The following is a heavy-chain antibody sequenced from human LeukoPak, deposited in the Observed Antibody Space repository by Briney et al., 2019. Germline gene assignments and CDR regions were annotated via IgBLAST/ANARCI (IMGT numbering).Heavy chain of an antibody. CDR2: IKPDGSDK. CDR1: GFTFSSSW. J-gene: IGHJ4*02. V-gene: IGHV3-7*01. D-gene: IGHD3-10*01. Sequence: GGSLRLSCAASGFTFSSSWMTWVRQAPGKELEWVAIIKPDGSDKSYVGSVKGRFTISRDNAKNSLYLQMNSLTAEDTAVYYCARRGGSGSYSFDYWGQGTLVTVSS. CDR3: ARRGGSGSYSFDY.